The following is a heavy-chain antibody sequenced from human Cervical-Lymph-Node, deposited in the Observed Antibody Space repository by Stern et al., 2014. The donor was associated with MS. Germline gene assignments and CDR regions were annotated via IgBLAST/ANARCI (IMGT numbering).Heavy chain of an antibody. Sequence: QVQLVQSGGGLVKPGGSLRLSCAASGFTFSNHYMRWIRQAPGKGLDWVSYITSSSTYTNYADSVKGRFIISRDNAKNSLYLQKNSLRVEDTAVYYCARIPRGYSYDQYYFDYWGQGTLVTVSS. J-gene: IGHJ4*02. D-gene: IGHD5-18*01. CDR1: GFTFSNHY. CDR2: ITSSSTYT. CDR3: ARIPRGYSYDQYYFDY. V-gene: IGHV3-11*06.